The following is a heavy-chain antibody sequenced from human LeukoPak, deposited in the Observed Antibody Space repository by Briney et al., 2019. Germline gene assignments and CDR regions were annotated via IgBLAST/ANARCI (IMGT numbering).Heavy chain of an antibody. CDR2: ISGSGGST. V-gene: IGHV3-23*01. J-gene: IGHJ4*02. D-gene: IGHD6-6*01. Sequence: GGSLRLSCAASGFTFSSYAMSWVRQAPGKGLEWASAISGSGGSTYYADSVKGRFTISRDNSKNTLYLQMNSLRAEDTAVYYCAITPYSSSSFDYWGQGTLVTVSS. CDR3: AITPYSSSSFDY. CDR1: GFTFSSYA.